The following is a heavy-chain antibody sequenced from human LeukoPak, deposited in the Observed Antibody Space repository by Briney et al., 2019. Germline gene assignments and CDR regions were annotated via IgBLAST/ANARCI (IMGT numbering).Heavy chain of an antibody. CDR2: IYYSGDT. Sequence: PAGTLSLTCTVSGGSISSHYWNWIRQPPGKGLEWIGGIYYSGDTNYNPSPKSRVTITLGTSKSQCSLTLRSVTAAATAVDYSAWRAKTTPLGLGNWLDPCGEGILVFVSS. D-gene: IGHD2-15*01. J-gene: IGHJ5*02. CDR3: AWRAKTTPLGLGNWLDP. V-gene: IGHV4-59*11. CDR1: GGSISSHY.